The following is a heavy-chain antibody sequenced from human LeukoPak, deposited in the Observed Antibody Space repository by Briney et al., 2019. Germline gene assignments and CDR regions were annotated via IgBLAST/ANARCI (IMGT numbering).Heavy chain of an antibody. V-gene: IGHV3-23*01. CDR3: AKLGIAQSWWNIDY. J-gene: IGHJ4*02. Sequence: GGSLRLSCAASGFTFNSYAMSWVRQAPGKGLEWVSTISGSGRTTYYADSVKGRFTISRDNSKNTLYVQMNSLRAEDTAIYYCAKLGIAQSWWNIDYWGQGTLVTVSS. D-gene: IGHD1/OR15-1a*01. CDR1: GFTFNSYA. CDR2: ISGSGRTT.